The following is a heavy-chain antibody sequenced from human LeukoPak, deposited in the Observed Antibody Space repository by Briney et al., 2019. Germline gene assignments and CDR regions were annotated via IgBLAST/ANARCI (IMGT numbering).Heavy chain of an antibody. V-gene: IGHV3-48*01. Sequence: GGSLRLSCTASGFSFSSYSMNWVRQAPGKGLEWVAYIAYTGTIHYADSVRSRFAISRDNAKSSLFLQLNSLRAEDTAVYYCARDPHSLDYWGQGTLVTVSS. CDR2: IAYTGTI. J-gene: IGHJ4*02. CDR1: GFSFSSYS. CDR3: ARDPHSLDY.